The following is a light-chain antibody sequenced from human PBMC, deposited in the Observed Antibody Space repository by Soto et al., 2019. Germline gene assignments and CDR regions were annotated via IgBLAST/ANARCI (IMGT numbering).Light chain of an antibody. CDR1: QSVGSNY. J-gene: IGKJ5*01. Sequence: EIVWTQSPGTLSLSPGETVSLSFRARQSVGSNYLAWYQQKPGQAPRLLIYGASSRPVVIPDRFSGSGSGTDFTLTISRLEPEDFAVYYCQQYGSSPPATFGQGTRLENK. CDR3: QQYGSSPPAT. V-gene: IGKV3-20*01. CDR2: GAS.